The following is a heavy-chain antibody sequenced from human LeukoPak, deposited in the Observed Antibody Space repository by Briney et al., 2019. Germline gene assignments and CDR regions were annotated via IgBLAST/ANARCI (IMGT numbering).Heavy chain of an antibody. CDR2: IYYSGST. D-gene: IGHD3-22*01. V-gene: IGHV4-61*01. CDR3: ARVGPLTYYYDSSGYRGPFDP. CDR1: GGSVSSGSYY. J-gene: IGHJ5*02. Sequence: SETLSLTCTVSGGSVSSGSYYRSWIRQPPGKGLEWIGYIYYSGSTNYNPSLKSRVTISVDTSKNQFSLKLSSVTAADTAVYYCARVGPLTYYYDSSGYRGPFDPWGQGTLVTVSS.